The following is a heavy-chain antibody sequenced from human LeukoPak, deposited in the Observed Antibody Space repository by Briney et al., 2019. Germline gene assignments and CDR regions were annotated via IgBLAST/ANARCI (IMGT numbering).Heavy chain of an antibody. J-gene: IGHJ1*01. CDR1: GGSISSYY. CDR2: IYYSGST. CDR3: ARDGYNPRSYFQH. Sequence: SETLSLTCTVSGGSISSYYWSWIRQPPGKGLEWLGYIYYSGSTNYNPSLKSRVTISVDTSKNQFSLKLSSVTAADTAVYYCARDGYNPRSYFQHWGQGTLVTVSS. D-gene: IGHD5-24*01. V-gene: IGHV4-59*01.